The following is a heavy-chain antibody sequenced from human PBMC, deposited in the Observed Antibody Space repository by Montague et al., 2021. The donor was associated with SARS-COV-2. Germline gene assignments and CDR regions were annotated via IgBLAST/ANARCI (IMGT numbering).Heavy chain of an antibody. J-gene: IGHJ6*02. V-gene: IGHV4-61*02. CDR3: ARWAALIYYYGLDV. Sequence: TLSLTCTVSGDSISSGTHYWSWIRQPAGKGLEWIGRIYTSGGTNYNPSLKSRLTMSVDMSKNQFSLKLRSVTAADTAMYFCARWAALIYYYGLDVWGRGTTVTVSS. D-gene: IGHD3-10*01. CDR2: IYTSGGT. CDR1: GDSISSGTHY.